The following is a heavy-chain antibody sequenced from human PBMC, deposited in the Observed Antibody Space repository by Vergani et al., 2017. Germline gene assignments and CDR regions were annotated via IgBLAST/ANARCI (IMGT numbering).Heavy chain of an antibody. J-gene: IGHJ5*02. CDR3: ARDHGDYLKGGWFDP. Sequence: QLQLQESGPGLVKPSETLSLTCTVSGGSISSSSYYWGWIRQPPGKGLEWIGSIYYSGSTYYNPSLKSRVTISVDTSKNQFSLKLSSVTAADTAVYYCARDHGDYLKGGWFDPWGQGTLVTVSS. D-gene: IGHD4-17*01. CDR1: GGSISSSSYY. CDR2: IYYSGST. V-gene: IGHV4-39*07.